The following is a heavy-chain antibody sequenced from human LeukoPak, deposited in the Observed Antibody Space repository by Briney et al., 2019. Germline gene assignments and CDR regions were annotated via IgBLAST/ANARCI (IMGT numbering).Heavy chain of an antibody. CDR1: GFTFNSYG. CDR3: AKVEGIAAAGNVDY. CDR2: IRYDGSNK. D-gene: IGHD6-13*01. Sequence: PGGSLRLSCAASGFTFNSYGMHWVRQAPGKGLEWVTFIRYDGSNKFYADSVKGRFTISRDDSKNTLYLQMNSLRAEDTAVYYCAKVEGIAAAGNVDYWGQGTLVTVSS. V-gene: IGHV3-30*02. J-gene: IGHJ4*02.